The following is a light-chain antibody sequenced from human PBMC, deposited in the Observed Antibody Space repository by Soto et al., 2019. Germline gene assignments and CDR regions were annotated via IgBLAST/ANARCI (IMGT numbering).Light chain of an antibody. CDR2: AAS. Sequence: EIQVTQSPSSLYASVGDRITITCRASQGISNYLAWYQQKPGKVPKLLIYAASTLQSGVPSRFSGSGSGTDFTLTISSLQPEDSAVYYCQQRNVWPPVTFGQGTRLEIK. CDR1: QGISNY. V-gene: IGKV1-27*01. J-gene: IGKJ5*01. CDR3: QQRNVWPPVT.